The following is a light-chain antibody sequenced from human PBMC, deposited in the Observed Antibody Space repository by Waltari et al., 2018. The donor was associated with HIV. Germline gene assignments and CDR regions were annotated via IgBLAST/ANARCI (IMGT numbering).Light chain of an antibody. CDR1: QFVSSN. CDR2: GAS. J-gene: IGKJ5*01. Sequence: EIVMMQSPATLSVSPGDRATLSCRASQFVSSNLVWYQQKPGQAPRLLIYGASTRAPGIPDRFSGSGSGTEFTLSISSLQSEDFAVYHCQQYISWPLTFGQGTRLEIK. CDR3: QQYISWPLT. V-gene: IGKV3D-15*01.